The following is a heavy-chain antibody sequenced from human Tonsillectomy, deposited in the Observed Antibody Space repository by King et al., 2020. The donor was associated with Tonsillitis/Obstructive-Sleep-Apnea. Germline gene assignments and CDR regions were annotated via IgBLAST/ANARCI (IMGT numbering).Heavy chain of an antibody. CDR2: IDPSDSYT. D-gene: IGHD1-1*01. CDR3: ARNDWNDEGYYYYMDV. Sequence: VQLVESGAEVKKPGESLRISCKGSGYSFTSYWISWVRQMPGKGLEWMGRIDPSDSYTNYSPSFQGHVTIPADKSISTAYLQWSSLKASDTAMYYCARNDWNDEGYYYYMDVWGKGTTVTVSS. J-gene: IGHJ6*03. V-gene: IGHV5-10-1*01. CDR1: GYSFTSYW.